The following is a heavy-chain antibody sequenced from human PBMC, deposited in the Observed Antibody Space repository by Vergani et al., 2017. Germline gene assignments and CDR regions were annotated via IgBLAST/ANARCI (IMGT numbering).Heavy chain of an antibody. J-gene: IGHJ4*02. CDR2: ISSSSSYI. CDR3: ARDGTYDSSGYYDY. Sequence: EVQLVESGGGLVKPGGSLRLSCAASGFTFSSYSMNWVRQAPGKGLEWVSSISSSSSYIYYAGSVKGRFTISRDNAKNSLYLQMNSLRAEDTAVYYCARDGTYDSSGYYDYWGQGTLVTVSS. V-gene: IGHV3-21*01. CDR1: GFTFSSYS. D-gene: IGHD3-22*01.